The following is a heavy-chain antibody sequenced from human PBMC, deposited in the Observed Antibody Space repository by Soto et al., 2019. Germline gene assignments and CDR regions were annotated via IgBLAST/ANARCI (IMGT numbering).Heavy chain of an antibody. CDR3: ARVVQKDGGLLSNYYYGLDV. D-gene: IGHD3-10*01. V-gene: IGHV4-61*01. CDR2: IHYSGSA. CDR1: GGSVTGGYYY. J-gene: IGHJ6*02. Sequence: PSETLSLTCTASGGSVTGGYYYWSWIRQPPGKGLEWIRYIHYSGSANYNPSLKSRVTISVDTSKNQFSLKLSSVTAADTAVYYCARVVQKDGGLLSNYYYGLDVWGQGTPVTVSS.